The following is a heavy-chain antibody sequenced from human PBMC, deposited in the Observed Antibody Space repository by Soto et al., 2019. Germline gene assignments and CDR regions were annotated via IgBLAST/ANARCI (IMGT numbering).Heavy chain of an antibody. CDR1: GFTFSSYA. CDR3: AKITVATTVPYFDY. CDR2: ISGSGGST. V-gene: IGHV3-23*01. J-gene: IGHJ4*02. Sequence: VGSLRLSCAASGFTFSSYAMSWVRQAPGKGLEWVSAISGSGGSTYYADSVKGRFTISRDNSKNTLYLQMNSLRAEDMAVYYCAKITVATTVPYFDYWGQGALVTVSA. D-gene: IGHD4-17*01.